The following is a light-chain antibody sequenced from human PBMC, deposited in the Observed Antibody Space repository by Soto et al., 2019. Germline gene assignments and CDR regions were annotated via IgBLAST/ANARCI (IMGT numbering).Light chain of an antibody. CDR3: AEWDDSLNGVV. CDR1: SSNIGNNA. Sequence: QSVLTQPPSVSEAPRQRVTISCSGSSSNIGNNAVNWYQQLPGKAPKLLIYYDDLLSSGVSDRFSGSNSGTSASLAISGLQSEEEAYYYWAEWDDSLNGVVFGGGTKLTVL. J-gene: IGLJ2*01. CDR2: YDD. V-gene: IGLV1-36*01.